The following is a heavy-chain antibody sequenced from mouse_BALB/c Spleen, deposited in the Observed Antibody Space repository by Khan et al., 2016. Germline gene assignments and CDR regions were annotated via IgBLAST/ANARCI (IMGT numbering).Heavy chain of an antibody. V-gene: IGHV3-8*02. Sequence: EVQLQESGPSLVKPSQTLSLTCSVTGDSITSGYWNWLRKFPGNKLEYMGYISYSGGTYYNPSLKSRISITRDTSKNQYFLQLNSVTTENTATDCCARYDGYYFDYWGQGTTLTVSS. CDR1: GDSITSGY. D-gene: IGHD2-3*01. J-gene: IGHJ2*01. CDR2: ISYSGGT. CDR3: ARYDGYYFDY.